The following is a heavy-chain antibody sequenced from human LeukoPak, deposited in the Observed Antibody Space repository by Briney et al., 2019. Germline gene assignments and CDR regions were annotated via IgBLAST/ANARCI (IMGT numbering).Heavy chain of an antibody. V-gene: IGHV4-39*01. Sequence: PADPLSLTCAVSCASISGRGYYLGSIRQPPGKGLGWIGNIYYTRSTYYNAALQSRVTIPIDTSKNQFSLKLSPVTAADTAVYYCASARRDCYNIFDYRGQGTLVAVSS. D-gene: IGHD5-24*01. J-gene: IGHJ4*02. CDR1: CASISGRGYY. CDR2: IYYTRST. CDR3: ASARRDCYNIFDY.